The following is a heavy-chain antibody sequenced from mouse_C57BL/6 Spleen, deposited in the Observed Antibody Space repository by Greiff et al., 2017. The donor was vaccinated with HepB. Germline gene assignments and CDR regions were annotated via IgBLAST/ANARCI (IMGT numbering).Heavy chain of an antibody. J-gene: IGHJ2*01. V-gene: IGHV1-22*01. CDR3: ARGSITTVVEDYFDY. CDR1: GYTFTDYN. CDR2: INPNNGGT. Sequence: VQLQQSGPELVKPGASVKMSCKASGYTFTDYNMHWVKQSHGKSLEWIGYINPNNGGTSYNQKFKGKATLTVNKSSSTAYMELRSLTSEDSAVYYCARGSITTVVEDYFDYWGQGTTLTVSS. D-gene: IGHD1-1*01.